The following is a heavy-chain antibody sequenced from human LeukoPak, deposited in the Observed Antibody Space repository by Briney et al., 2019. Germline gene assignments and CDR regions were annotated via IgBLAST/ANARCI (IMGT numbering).Heavy chain of an antibody. CDR1: GFTFSSYA. V-gene: IGHV3-53*01. D-gene: IGHD5-12*01. Sequence: GGSLRLSCAASGFTFSSYAMSWVRQAPGKGLEWVSVIYSGGSTYYADSVKGRFTISRDNSKNTLYLQMNSLRAEDTAVYYCARDVAGMDVWGQGTTVTVSS. J-gene: IGHJ6*02. CDR3: ARDVAGMDV. CDR2: IYSGGST.